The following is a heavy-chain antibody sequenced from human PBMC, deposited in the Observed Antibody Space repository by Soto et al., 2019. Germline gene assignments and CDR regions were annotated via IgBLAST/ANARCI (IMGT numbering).Heavy chain of an antibody. J-gene: IGHJ5*02. V-gene: IGHV1-2*02. CDR3: ARTRNYYYSSGSLNH. D-gene: IGHD3-22*01. Sequence: ASVKVSCKASGYTFTGFYLHWVRRAPGQGLEWMGWINPNNGDTNYAQGFQGRVIMTRDTSITTAYMEVSRLRSDDTAVYYCARTRNYYYSSGSLNHWGQGTQVTVSS. CDR1: GYTFTGFY. CDR2: INPNNGDT.